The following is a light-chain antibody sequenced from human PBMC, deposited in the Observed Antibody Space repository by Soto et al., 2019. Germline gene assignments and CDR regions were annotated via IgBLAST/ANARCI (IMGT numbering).Light chain of an antibody. CDR1: QSIRSY. J-gene: IGKJ2*01. CDR3: QQSYSSPVN. Sequence: DIPMTQSPSSLSASIGDRVTITCRASQSIRSYLNWFQQKPGEAPKLLIQAASSLQSGVPSRFSGSGSGTDFTLTINSLQPEDFAVYYCQQSYSSPVNFGQGTKL. CDR2: AAS. V-gene: IGKV1-39*01.